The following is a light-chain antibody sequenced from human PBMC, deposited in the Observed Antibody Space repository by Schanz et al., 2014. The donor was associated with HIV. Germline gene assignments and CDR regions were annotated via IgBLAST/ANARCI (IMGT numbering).Light chain of an antibody. CDR2: GAS. V-gene: IGKV3-20*01. J-gene: IGKJ2*03. CDR1: KSVNNNY. Sequence: EIVLTQSPGTLSLSPGEGATLSCRATKSVNNNYLAWYQQKPGQAPRLLIHGASSRATGIPDRFSGSGSGTDFRLTISRLEPEDFAVYYCQQYGSSPRYSFGQGTKLEIK. CDR3: QQYGSSPRYS.